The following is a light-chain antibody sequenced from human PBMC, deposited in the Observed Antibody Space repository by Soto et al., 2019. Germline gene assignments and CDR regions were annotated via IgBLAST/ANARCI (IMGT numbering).Light chain of an antibody. CDR1: QSVSSSY. CDR2: GAS. Sequence: EIVLTQSPCTLSLSPGEIATLSCRASQSVSSSYLAWYQQKPGQAPRLLIYGASSRATGIPDRFSGSGSGTDFTLTISRLEPEDFAVYYCQQYGSSPPTFGQGTKVEIK. J-gene: IGKJ1*01. V-gene: IGKV3-20*01. CDR3: QQYGSSPPT.